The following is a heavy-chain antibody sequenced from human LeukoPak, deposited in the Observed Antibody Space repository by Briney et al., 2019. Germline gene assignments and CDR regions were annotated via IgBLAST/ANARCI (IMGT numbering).Heavy chain of an antibody. V-gene: IGHV3-64D*09. Sequence: GGSLRLSCSASGFTFGAYAMYWVRQAPGKGLEYVSGISSNGGSSFYSDSVKGRFTISRDNSKNTLYLQMSSLRAEDTAVYYCVKITSVTGGDCWGQGTRLTVSS. J-gene: IGHJ4*02. CDR1: GFTFGAYA. CDR3: VKITSVTGGDC. CDR2: ISSNGGSS. D-gene: IGHD1-1*01.